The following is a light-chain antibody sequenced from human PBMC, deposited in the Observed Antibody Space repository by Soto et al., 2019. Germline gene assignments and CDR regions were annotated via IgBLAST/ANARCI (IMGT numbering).Light chain of an antibody. V-gene: IGKV2-24*01. CDR2: KVS. CDR1: GIRLHNDGKTY. Sequence: VLTQTPRSSLVSLGQPASFVCRSGGIRLHNDGKTYLGWLHQRPGQPPRLLIYKVSDRFSGVPERFSGSGAGTDFTLTISRVEAEDVGVYYCMQATQSSWTFGQGTMVDI. J-gene: IGKJ1*01. CDR3: MQATQSSWT.